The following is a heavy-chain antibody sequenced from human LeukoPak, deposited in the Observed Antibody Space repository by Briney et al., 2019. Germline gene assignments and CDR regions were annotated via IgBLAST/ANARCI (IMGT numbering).Heavy chain of an antibody. Sequence: GGSLRLSCAASGFSFSNYDMTWVRQAPGKGLDCVSTLSDSGGSTYYADSVKRRFTISRDNSKNTLYLQMSSLRAEDTAIYFCAKRLYYGSGPLDIWGKGTMVTVSS. V-gene: IGHV3-23*01. D-gene: IGHD3-10*01. J-gene: IGHJ3*02. CDR3: AKRLYYGSGPLDI. CDR2: LSDSGGST. CDR1: GFSFSNYD.